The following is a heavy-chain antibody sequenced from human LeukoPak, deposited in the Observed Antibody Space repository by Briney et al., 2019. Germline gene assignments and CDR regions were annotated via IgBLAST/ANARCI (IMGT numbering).Heavy chain of an antibody. J-gene: IGHJ4*02. V-gene: IGHV4-61*01. CDR3: ARGQGFGWYYFDY. Sequence: SETLSLTCTVSGGSVSSGSNCWGWIRQPPGKGLEWIGYIYYSGSTNYNPSLKSRVTISVDTSRNQFSLRLISVTAADTAVYYCARGQGFGWYYFDYWGQGTLVTVSS. D-gene: IGHD6-19*01. CDR2: IYYSGST. CDR1: GGSVSSGSNC.